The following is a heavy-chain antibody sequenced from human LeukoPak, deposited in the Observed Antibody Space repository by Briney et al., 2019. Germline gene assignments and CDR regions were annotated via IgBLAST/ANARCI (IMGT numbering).Heavy chain of an antibody. CDR2: ISYDGSNK. CDR1: GFTFSSYG. Sequence: PGGSLRLSCAASGFTFSSYGMHWVRQAPGKGLEWVAVISYDGSNKYYADSVKGRFTISRDNSKNTLYLQMNSLRAEDTAVYYCAKDRSIQLWGLYGMDVWGQGTTVTVPS. J-gene: IGHJ6*02. CDR3: AKDRSIQLWGLYGMDV. V-gene: IGHV3-30*18. D-gene: IGHD5-18*01.